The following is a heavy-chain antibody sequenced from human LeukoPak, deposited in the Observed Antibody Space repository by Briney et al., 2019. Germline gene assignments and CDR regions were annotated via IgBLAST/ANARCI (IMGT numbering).Heavy chain of an antibody. V-gene: IGHV4-59*01. J-gene: IGHJ6*02. CDR2: TYYSGSP. Sequence: SKTLSLTCTVSGGSISSYYWSWIRQPPGKGLEWIGYTYYSGSPNYTPSLKTRVTISLHLSNNQFSLNLSSVPAADTAVYYCAILRYFEQHYYYYGMDVWGQGTTVTVSS. CDR1: GGSISSYY. D-gene: IGHD3-9*01. CDR3: AILRYFEQHYYYYGMDV.